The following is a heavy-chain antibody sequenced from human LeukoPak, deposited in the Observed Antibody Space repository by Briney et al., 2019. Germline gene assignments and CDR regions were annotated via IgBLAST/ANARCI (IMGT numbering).Heavy chain of an antibody. J-gene: IGHJ5*02. CDR1: GYSFTSYW. D-gene: IGHD3-22*01. Sequence: GESLKISCKGSGYSFTSYWIGWVRQMPAKGLELMGIIYPGDSDTRYSPSFQGQVTISADKSISTAYLQWSSLKASDTAMYYCPSAYYYDSSGNGNWYDPWGQGTLVTVSS. CDR2: IYPGDSDT. CDR3: PSAYYYDSSGNGNWYDP. V-gene: IGHV5-51*01.